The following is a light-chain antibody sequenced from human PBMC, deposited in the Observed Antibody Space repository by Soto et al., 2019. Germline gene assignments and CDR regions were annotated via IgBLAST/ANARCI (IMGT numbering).Light chain of an antibody. CDR1: QSINSSY. Sequence: ELVLTQSPGTLSLSPGERATLSCRASQSINSSYLAWYQQIPGQAPRLLMYGVSSRATGIPDRFSGGGSQTDFTLTISRLDPEDFAAVYYCQHYGSSPGTFGQGTKLEIK. V-gene: IGKV3-20*01. CDR3: QHYGSSPGT. CDR2: GVS. J-gene: IGKJ2*01.